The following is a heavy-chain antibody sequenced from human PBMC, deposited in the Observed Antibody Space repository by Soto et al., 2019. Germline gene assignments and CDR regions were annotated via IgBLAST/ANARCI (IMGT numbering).Heavy chain of an antibody. J-gene: IGHJ6*03. Sequence: GASVKVSCKASGYTFTSYYMHWVRQAPGQGLEWMGIINPSGGSTSYAQKFQGRVTMTRDTSTSTVYMDLSSLRSEDTAVYYCARDGVVVVPAARKYYYYYYMDVWGKGTTVTVSS. D-gene: IGHD2-2*01. CDR1: GYTFTSYY. CDR3: ARDGVVVVPAARKYYYYYYMDV. V-gene: IGHV1-46*03. CDR2: INPSGGST.